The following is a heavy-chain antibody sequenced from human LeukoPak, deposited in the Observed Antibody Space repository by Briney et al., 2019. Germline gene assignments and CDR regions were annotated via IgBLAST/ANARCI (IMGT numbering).Heavy chain of an antibody. CDR1: GYSISSDYY. V-gene: IGHV4-30-4*08. Sequence: SETLSLTCTVSGYSISSDYYWSWIRQPPGKGLEWIGYIYYSGSTYYNPSLKSRVTISVDTSKNQFSLKLSSVTAADTAVYYCAREGAPSFWSGYDDYWGQGTLVTVSS. J-gene: IGHJ4*02. D-gene: IGHD3-3*01. CDR3: AREGAPSFWSGYDDY. CDR2: IYYSGST.